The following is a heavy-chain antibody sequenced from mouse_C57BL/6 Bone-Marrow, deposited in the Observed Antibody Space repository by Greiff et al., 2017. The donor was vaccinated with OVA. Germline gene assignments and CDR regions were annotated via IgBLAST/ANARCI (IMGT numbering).Heavy chain of an antibody. J-gene: IGHJ4*01. CDR2: ISDGGSYT. V-gene: IGHV5-4*01. CDR1: GFTFSSYA. Sequence: VQLKESGGGLVKPGGSLKLSCAASGFTFSSYAMSWVRQTPEKRLEWVATISDGGSYTYYPNNVKGRFTLSRDNAKNNLYLQMSHLKSEDTAVYYCARDSLDYYGSSYAFYAMDYWGQGTSVTVSS. D-gene: IGHD1-1*01. CDR3: ARDSLDYYGSSYAFYAMDY.